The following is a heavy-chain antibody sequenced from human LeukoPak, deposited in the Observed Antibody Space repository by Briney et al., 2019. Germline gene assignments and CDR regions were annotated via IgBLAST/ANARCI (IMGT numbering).Heavy chain of an antibody. Sequence: GGSLRLSCAASGFTFSSYDMHWVRQATGKGLEWVSAIGTAGDTYYPGSVKGRFTISRENAKNSLYLQMNGLRAGDTAVYYCARRGCGDYLDYWGQGTLVTVSS. CDR3: ARRGCGDYLDY. CDR1: GFTFSSYD. J-gene: IGHJ4*02. CDR2: IGTAGDT. D-gene: IGHD2-15*01. V-gene: IGHV3-13*01.